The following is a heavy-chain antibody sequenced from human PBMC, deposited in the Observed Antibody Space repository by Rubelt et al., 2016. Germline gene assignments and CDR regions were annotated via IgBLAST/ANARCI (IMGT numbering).Heavy chain of an antibody. Sequence: QVQLVQSGAEVKKPGASVKVSCKASGYTFTSYYMHWVRQAPGQGLEWMGIINPSGGSTSYAQKFQGIVTMTRDTSTGTVYMELSSLRSEDTAVYYCARSPRYDFEDNWFDPWGQGTLATVSS. V-gene: IGHV1-46*01. CDR2: INPSGGST. CDR3: ARSPRYDFEDNWFDP. D-gene: IGHD3-3*01. J-gene: IGHJ5*02. CDR1: GYTFTSYY.